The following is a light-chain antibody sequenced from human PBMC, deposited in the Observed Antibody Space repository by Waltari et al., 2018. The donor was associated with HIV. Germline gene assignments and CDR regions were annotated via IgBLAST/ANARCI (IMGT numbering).Light chain of an antibody. V-gene: IGLV1-44*01. CDR2: SNN. Sequence: QSVLTQPPSASGTPGQRVTISCSGSTPNIGSNTVNWYQQVPGTAPKLLIYSNNQRPSGVPDRFSGSESGTSASLAISGLQSEDEADYYCAAWDDSLTGPVFGGGTKVTVL. CDR3: AAWDDSLTGPV. J-gene: IGLJ3*02. CDR1: TPNIGSNT.